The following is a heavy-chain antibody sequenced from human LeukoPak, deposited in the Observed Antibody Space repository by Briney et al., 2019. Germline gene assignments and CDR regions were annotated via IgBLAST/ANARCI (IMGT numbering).Heavy chain of an antibody. CDR2: IIPIFGTA. D-gene: IGHD6-19*01. CDR1: GGTFSSYA. CDR3: ASRDSSGWYGIGY. V-gene: IGHV1-69*05. Sequence: SSVKVSCKASGGTFSSYAISWVRQAPGQGPEWMGRIIPIFGTANYAQKFQGRVTITTDESTSTAYMELSSLRSEDTAVYYCASRDSSGWYGIGYWGQGTLVTVSS. J-gene: IGHJ4*02.